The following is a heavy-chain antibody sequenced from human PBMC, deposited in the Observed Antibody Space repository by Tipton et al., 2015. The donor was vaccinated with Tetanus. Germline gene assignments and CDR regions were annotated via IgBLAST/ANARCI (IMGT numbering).Heavy chain of an antibody. V-gene: IGHV4-39*01. CDR1: GGSISSSSYY. Sequence: LRLSCTVSGGSISSSSYYWGWIRQPPGKGLEWIGSIYYSGSTYYNPSLKSRVTISVDTSKNQFSLKLSSVTAADTAVYYCARATMVRGVMGHYYYYGMDVWGQGTTVTVSS. D-gene: IGHD3-10*01. CDR3: ARATMVRGVMGHYYYYGMDV. CDR2: IYYSGST. J-gene: IGHJ6*02.